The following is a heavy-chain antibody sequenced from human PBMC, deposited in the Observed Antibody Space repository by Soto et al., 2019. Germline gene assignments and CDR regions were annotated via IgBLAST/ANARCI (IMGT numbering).Heavy chain of an antibody. Sequence: GASVKVSCKAPRYIFTAYFMHWVRQAPGQGLEWMGWINPNNGATHYGLSFQGRVTMTRDTSISTAYMELSSLRSDDTAVYHCASHDPGARFDPWGQGTLVTVSS. D-gene: IGHD1-1*01. V-gene: IGHV1-2*02. CDR2: INPNNGAT. CDR3: ASHDPGARFDP. CDR1: RYIFTAYF. J-gene: IGHJ5*02.